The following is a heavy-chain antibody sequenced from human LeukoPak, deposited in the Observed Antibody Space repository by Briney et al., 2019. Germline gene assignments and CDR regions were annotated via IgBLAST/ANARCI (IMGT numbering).Heavy chain of an antibody. CDR2: IDPSDSYI. Sequence: GESLRISCKVSGYSFTSYWITWVRQMPGKGLEWMGRIDPSDSYINYSPSFQGHVTISADKSISTAYLQWSSLKASDTAMYYCARRILTGYSSFDYWGQGTLVTVSS. CDR3: ARRILTGYSSFDY. V-gene: IGHV5-10-1*01. D-gene: IGHD3-9*01. CDR1: GYSFTSYW. J-gene: IGHJ4*02.